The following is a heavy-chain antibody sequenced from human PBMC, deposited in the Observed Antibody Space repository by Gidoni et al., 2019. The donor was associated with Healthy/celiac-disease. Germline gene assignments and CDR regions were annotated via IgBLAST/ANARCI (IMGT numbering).Heavy chain of an antibody. J-gene: IGHJ4*02. CDR1: GYSFTSYW. CDR3: ARPYCSSTSCYDGFLDY. CDR2: INPGDSDT. D-gene: IGHD2-2*01. V-gene: IGHV5-51*01. Sequence: EVQLVQSGAEVKKPGESLKISCQGSGYSFTSYWIGWVRQMPGKGLEWMGIINPGDSDTRYSPSFQGQVTISADKSISTAYLQWSSLKASDTAMYYCARPYCSSTSCYDGFLDYWGQGTLVTVSS.